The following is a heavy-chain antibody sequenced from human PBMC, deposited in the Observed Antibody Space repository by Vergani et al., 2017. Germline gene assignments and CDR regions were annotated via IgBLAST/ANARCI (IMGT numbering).Heavy chain of an antibody. J-gene: IGHJ4*02. Sequence: QMQLQESGPGLVKASETLSLTCTVPGDSIISRSYYWGWVRQPPGKGLEWIGSIYNSGNGDSSSSLKSRVTISADTSKNQFSLRLTSVTAADTAVYYCARLNGDYMRLSEYWGQGTLVAVSS. CDR1: GDSIISRSYY. CDR2: IYNSGNG. CDR3: ARLNGDYMRLSEY. V-gene: IGHV4-39*01. D-gene: IGHD4-17*01.